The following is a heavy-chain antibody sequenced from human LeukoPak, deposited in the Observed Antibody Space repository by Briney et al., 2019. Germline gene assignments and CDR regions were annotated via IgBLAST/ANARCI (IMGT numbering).Heavy chain of an antibody. CDR1: GYTFTGYY. D-gene: IGHD3-9*01. J-gene: IGHJ5*02. CDR3: ARDAYYDILTGGFDP. CDR2: INPNSGGT. Sequence: ASVKVSCKASGYTFTGYYMHWVRQAPGQGLEWMGWINPNSGGTNYAQKFQGRVTMTRDTPISTAYMELSRLRSDDTAVYYCARDAYYDILTGGFDPWGQGTLVTVSS. V-gene: IGHV1-2*02.